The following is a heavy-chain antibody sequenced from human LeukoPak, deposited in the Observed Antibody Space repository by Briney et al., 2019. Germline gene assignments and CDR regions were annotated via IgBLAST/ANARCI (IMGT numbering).Heavy chain of an antibody. J-gene: IGHJ6*02. D-gene: IGHD5-12*01. V-gene: IGHV4-59*12. CDR2: IYYSGST. CDR3: ARDRLEWLRPYYCGMEV. CDR1: GGSISSYY. Sequence: PSETLSLTCIVSGGSISSYYWSWIRQPPRKGLEWIGYIYYSGSTNYNPSLKSRVTISVDTSKNQFSLKLSSVTAADTGVYYCARDRLEWLRPYYCGMEVWGQGTTVTVSS.